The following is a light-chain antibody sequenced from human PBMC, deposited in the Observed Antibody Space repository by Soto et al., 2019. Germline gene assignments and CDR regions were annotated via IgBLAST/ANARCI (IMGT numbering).Light chain of an antibody. CDR1: QSVSSKY. Sequence: DIVLTQSPGTLSLSPGERATLSCRASQSVSSKYLAWYQQKPGQAPRVLIYGTSIRASGVPERFSGGGSGTDFTLTSTRLEPEDFEVYYCQQYGSSLFTFGPGTKVDF. CDR3: QQYGSSLFT. V-gene: IGKV3-20*01. CDR2: GTS. J-gene: IGKJ3*01.